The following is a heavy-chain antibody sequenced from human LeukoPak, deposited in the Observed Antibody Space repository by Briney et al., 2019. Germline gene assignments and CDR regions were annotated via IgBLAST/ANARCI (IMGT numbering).Heavy chain of an antibody. Sequence: ASVKVSCKASGGTFSSYAISWVRQAPGQGLEWMGWMNPNSGNTGYAQKFQGRVTMTRNTSISTAYMELSSLRSEDTAVYYCARGWFDPWGQGTLVTVSS. V-gene: IGHV1-8*02. J-gene: IGHJ5*02. CDR3: ARGWFDP. CDR1: GGTFSSYA. CDR2: MNPNSGNT.